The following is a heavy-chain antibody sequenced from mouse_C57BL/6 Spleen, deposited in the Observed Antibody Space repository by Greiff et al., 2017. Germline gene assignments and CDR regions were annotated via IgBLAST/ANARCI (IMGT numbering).Heavy chain of an antibody. CDR1: GYSFTGYY. CDR3: ARDYDGYYFDY. V-gene: IGHV1-42*01. CDR2: INPSTGGT. D-gene: IGHD2-3*01. J-gene: IGHJ2*01. Sequence: DVKLQESGPELVKPGASVKISCKASGYSFTGYYMNWVKQSPEKSLEWIGEINPSTGGTTYNQKFKAKATLTVDKSSSTAYMQLKSLTSEDSAVYYCARDYDGYYFDYWGQGTTLTVSS.